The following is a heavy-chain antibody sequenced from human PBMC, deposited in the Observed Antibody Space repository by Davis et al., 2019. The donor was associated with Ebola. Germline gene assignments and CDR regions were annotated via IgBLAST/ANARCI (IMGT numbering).Heavy chain of an antibody. D-gene: IGHD1-26*01. J-gene: IGHJ4*02. CDR1: GYTFINYG. CDR2: IRTYDGNT. CDR3: ARGEGAPDY. V-gene: IGHV1-18*04. Sequence: AASVKVSCKASGYTFINYGVTWVRQAPGEGLEWLEWIRTYDGNTNYAQKLQDRVTMTTDTSTTTVFMELRNLRSDDTAVYWCARGEGAPDYWGQGTLVTVSS.